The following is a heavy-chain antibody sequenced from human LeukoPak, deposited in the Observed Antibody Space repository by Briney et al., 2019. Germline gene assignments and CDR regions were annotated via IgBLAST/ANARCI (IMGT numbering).Heavy chain of an antibody. CDR2: INPSGGST. J-gene: IGHJ5*02. V-gene: IGHV1-46*01. Sequence: ASVKVSCKASGYTFTSYYMHWVRQAPGQGLEWMGIINPSGGSTSYAQKFQGRVTMTRDTSTSTVYMELSSLRSEHTAVYYRARGLTWGVASSSNWSTPWGQGTLVTASS. D-gene: IGHD6-13*01. CDR1: GYTFTSYY. CDR3: ARGLTWGVASSSNWSTP.